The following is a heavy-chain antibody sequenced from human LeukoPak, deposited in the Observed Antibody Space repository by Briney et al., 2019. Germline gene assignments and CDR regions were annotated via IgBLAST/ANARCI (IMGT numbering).Heavy chain of an antibody. CDR1: GFTFSSYA. Sequence: PGGSLRLSCAASGFTFSSYAMHWVRQAPGKGLEWVAVISYDGSNKYYADSVKGRFTISRDNSKNTLYLQMNSLRAEDTAVYYCAREAGQWEGDYFDYWGQGTLVTVSS. D-gene: IGHD1-26*01. CDR3: AREAGQWEGDYFDY. CDR2: ISYDGSNK. V-gene: IGHV3-30*04. J-gene: IGHJ4*02.